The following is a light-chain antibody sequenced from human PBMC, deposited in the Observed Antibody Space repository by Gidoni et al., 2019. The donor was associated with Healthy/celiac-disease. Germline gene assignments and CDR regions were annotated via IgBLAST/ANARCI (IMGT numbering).Light chain of an antibody. V-gene: IGKV3-20*01. Sequence: EIVLTQSPGTLSLSPGDRATLSCRASQSVRSSYLAWYQQKPGHAPRLLIYGASSRATGIPDRFSGSGSGTDFTLTISRLEPEDFAVYYCQQYGSSFTFGPGTKVDIK. CDR2: GAS. J-gene: IGKJ3*01. CDR1: QSVRSSY. CDR3: QQYGSSFT.